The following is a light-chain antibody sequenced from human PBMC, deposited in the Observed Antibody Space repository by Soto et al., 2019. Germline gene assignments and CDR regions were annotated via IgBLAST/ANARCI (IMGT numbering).Light chain of an antibody. J-gene: IGKJ4*01. V-gene: IGKV1-39*01. CDR1: QSISSY. CDR3: QQLNSYPLT. CDR2: AAS. Sequence: SASLGDRVTIPLRASQSISSYLTWYQQKPGQAPKLLIYAASSLQSGVPSRFSGSGSGTDFTLTISSLRPEDFATYYCQQLNSYPLTFGGGTKVDIK.